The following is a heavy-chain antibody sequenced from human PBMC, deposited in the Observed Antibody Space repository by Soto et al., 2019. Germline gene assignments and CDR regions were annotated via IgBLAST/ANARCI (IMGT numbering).Heavy chain of an antibody. CDR2: IYYSGST. Sequence: SETLSLTCTVSGGSISSYYWSWIRQPPGKGLEWIGYIYYSGSTNYNPSLKSRVTISVDTSKNQFSLKLSSVTAADTAVYYCARRWGRSFAYWGQGTRVTVSS. D-gene: IGHD2-15*01. CDR3: ARRWGRSFAY. V-gene: IGHV4-59*08. CDR1: GGSISSYY. J-gene: IGHJ4*02.